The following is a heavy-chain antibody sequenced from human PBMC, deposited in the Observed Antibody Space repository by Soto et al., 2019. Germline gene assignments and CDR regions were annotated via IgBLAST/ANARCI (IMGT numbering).Heavy chain of an antibody. V-gene: IGHV4-39*02. Sequence: QLQLQESGPGLVKPSETLSLTCTVSGGSISSSSYYWGWIRQPPGKGLEWIGSIYYSGSTYYNPSLKSRVTISVDTSKNQFSLKLSSVTAADTAVYYCAREGGGLNYGMDVWGQGTTVTVSS. CDR1: GGSISSSSYY. D-gene: IGHD3-16*01. CDR2: IYYSGST. J-gene: IGHJ6*02. CDR3: AREGGGLNYGMDV.